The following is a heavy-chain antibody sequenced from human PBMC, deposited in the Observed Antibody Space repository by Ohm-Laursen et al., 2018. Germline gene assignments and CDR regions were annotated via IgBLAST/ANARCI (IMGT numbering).Heavy chain of an antibody. J-gene: IGHJ3*02. Sequence: SETLSLTCTVSGGSISSYYWSWIRQPAGKGLEWIGRIYTSGSTNYNPSLKSRVTMSVDTSKNQFSLKLRSVTAADTAVYYCARARLITMVRGVKAFDIWGQGTMVTVSS. CDR2: IYTSGST. V-gene: IGHV4-4*07. D-gene: IGHD3-10*01. CDR3: ARARLITMVRGVKAFDI. CDR1: GGSISSYY.